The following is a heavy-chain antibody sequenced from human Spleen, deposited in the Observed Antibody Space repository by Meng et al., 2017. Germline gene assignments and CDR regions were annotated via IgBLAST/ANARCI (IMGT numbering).Heavy chain of an antibody. Sequence: GESLKISCAACGFTFSRYDMHWVSEIGSAADTCYPGSEKGQFTISRENAKKSLYLQMNSLRAGDTAVYYCARDDLGIAAAGRRGKGVQHWGQGTLVTVSS. CDR1: GFTFSRYD. CDR3: ARDDLGIAAAGRRGKGVQH. D-gene: IGHD6-13*01. V-gene: IGHV3-13*03. J-gene: IGHJ1*01. CDR2: IGSAADT.